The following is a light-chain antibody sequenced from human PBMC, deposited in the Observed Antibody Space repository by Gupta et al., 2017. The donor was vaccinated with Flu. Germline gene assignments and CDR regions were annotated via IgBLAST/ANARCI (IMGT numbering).Light chain of an antibody. Sequence: AIQMTQSPSSLSASVGDRVTITCRANQGIGNDLGWYQQKPGKAPRLLIYAASNLQTGVPSRFSGSGSDTDFTLTISSLQPEDFATYYCLQDHSYPRTFGQGTKV. CDR2: AAS. CDR1: QGIGND. CDR3: LQDHSYPRT. J-gene: IGKJ1*01. V-gene: IGKV1-6*01.